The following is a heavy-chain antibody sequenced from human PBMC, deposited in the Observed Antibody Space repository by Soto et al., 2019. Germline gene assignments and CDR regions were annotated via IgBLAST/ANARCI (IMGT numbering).Heavy chain of an antibody. Sequence: SETLSLTCSVSGGSISNFYWSWIRQPAGKGLEWIGRISGSGTTNYNPSLKGRVTMSVDMSKASFSLRLTSVSAADTAVYYCARDTVDNSGRWFDPWGQGTLVTVSS. CDR1: GGSISNFY. D-gene: IGHD5-12*01. V-gene: IGHV4-4*07. CDR2: ISGSGTT. CDR3: ARDTVDNSGRWFDP. J-gene: IGHJ5*02.